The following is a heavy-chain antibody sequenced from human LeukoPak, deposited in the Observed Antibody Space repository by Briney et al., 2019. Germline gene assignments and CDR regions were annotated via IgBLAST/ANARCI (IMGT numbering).Heavy chain of an antibody. D-gene: IGHD2-15*01. CDR2: IYYSGST. Sequence: PSETLSLTCTVSGGSISSSSYYWGWIRQPPGKGLEWFGIIYYSGSTYSNPSLRRRITISVDTSKTQLSMKMSSVTAADTAVYYCASFYCSGGSCYQYYYYYYMDVWGKGTTVTISS. V-gene: IGHV4-39*01. CDR3: ASFYCSGGSCYQYYYYYYMDV. CDR1: GGSISSSSYY. J-gene: IGHJ6*03.